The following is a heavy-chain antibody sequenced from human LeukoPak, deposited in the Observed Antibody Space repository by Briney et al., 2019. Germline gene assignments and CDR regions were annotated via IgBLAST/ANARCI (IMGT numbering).Heavy chain of an antibody. V-gene: IGHV3-23*01. J-gene: IGHJ4*02. CDR3: AKRHTSWYYFDY. CDR2: ISGSDYTT. Sequence: GGSLRLSCAASGFTFSSYGMTWVRQAPGKGLEWVSAISGSDYTTYYADSVKGRFTISRDNSKNTLFLQMNSLRAEDTAVYYCAKRHTSWYYFDYWGQGTLVTVSS. CDR1: GFTFSSYG. D-gene: IGHD2-2*01.